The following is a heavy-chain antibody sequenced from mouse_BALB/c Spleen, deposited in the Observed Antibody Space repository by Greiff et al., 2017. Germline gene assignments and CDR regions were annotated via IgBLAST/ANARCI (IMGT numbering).Heavy chain of an antibody. D-gene: IGHD2-4*01. V-gene: IGHV5-6-5*01. CDR1: GFTFSSYA. CDR2: ISSGGST. Sequence: EVKLVESGGGLVKPGGSLKLSCAASGFTFSSYAMSWVRQTPEKRLEWVASISSGGSTYYPDSVKGRFTISRDNARNILYLQMSSLRSEDTAMYYCARVIYYELFAYWGQGTLVTVSA. J-gene: IGHJ3*01. CDR3: ARVIYYELFAY.